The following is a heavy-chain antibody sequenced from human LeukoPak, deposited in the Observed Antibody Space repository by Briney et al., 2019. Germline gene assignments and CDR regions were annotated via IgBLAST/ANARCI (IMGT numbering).Heavy chain of an antibody. D-gene: IGHD3-9*01. V-gene: IGHV3-53*01. CDR1: GFTVSSNY. CDR3: AKATALRYFDWLLGSS. Sequence: GGSLRLSCAASGFTVSSNYMSWVRQAPGKGLEWVSVIYSGGSTYYADSVKGRFTISRDNSKNTLYLQMNSLRAEDTAVYYCAKATALRYFDWLLGSSWGQGTLVTVSS. CDR2: IYSGGST. J-gene: IGHJ5*02.